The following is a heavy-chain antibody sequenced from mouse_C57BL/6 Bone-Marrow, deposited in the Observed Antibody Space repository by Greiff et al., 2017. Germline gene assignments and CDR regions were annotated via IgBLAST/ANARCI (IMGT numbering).Heavy chain of an antibody. CDR1: GYIFTEYT. CDR3: ARNERYYVYEGYLDY. V-gene: IGHV1-62-2*01. D-gene: IGHD2-2*01. Sequence: QVQLQQSGAELVKPGASVKLSCKASGYIFTEYTIHWVKQRYGQGLEWIGWFYPGSGSIKNNERFKDKATLTADKSSNTGYMEVSRLTSEDSAVYFGARNERYYVYEGYLDYWGQGTTLPVSS. J-gene: IGHJ2*01. CDR2: FYPGSGSI.